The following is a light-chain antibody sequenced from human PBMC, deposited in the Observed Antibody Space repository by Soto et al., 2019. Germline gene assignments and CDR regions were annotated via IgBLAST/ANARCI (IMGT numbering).Light chain of an antibody. CDR3: QTGGTGNV. Sequence: QPVLTQSPSASASLGASVKLTCTLSSGHSNYAIAWHQQQPEKGPRCLMKLNSDGSHSKGDGIPDRFSGSSSGAERYLTISSLQSEDEADYYCQTGGTGNVFRGGTKLTVL. V-gene: IGLV4-69*01. J-gene: IGLJ3*02. CDR2: LNSDGSH. CDR1: SGHSNYA.